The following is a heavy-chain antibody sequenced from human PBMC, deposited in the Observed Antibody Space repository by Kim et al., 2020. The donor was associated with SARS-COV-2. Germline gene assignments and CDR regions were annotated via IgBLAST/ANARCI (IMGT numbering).Heavy chain of an antibody. V-gene: IGHV4-39*07. J-gene: IGHJ3*02. Sequence: SETLSLTCTVSGGSSTDFSWGWIRQPPGKGLEWIGVISRSGKTPYNPSLNSRVSMSVDMSRGQVSLTLTSVTAADTAVYYCARLTSFDIGNYYPEPDALDIWGQGTMVTVSS. CDR2: ISRSGKT. CDR3: ARLTSFDIGNYYPEPDALDI. CDR1: GGSSTDFS. D-gene: IGHD3-22*01.